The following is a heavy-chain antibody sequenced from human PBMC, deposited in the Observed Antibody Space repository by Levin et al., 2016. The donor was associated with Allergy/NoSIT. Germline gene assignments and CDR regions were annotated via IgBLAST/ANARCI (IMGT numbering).Heavy chain of an antibody. J-gene: IGHJ6*02. CDR2: MNPNSGNT. D-gene: IGHD6-13*01. V-gene: IGHV1-8*01. CDR3: ARGQSPPLIAAAGSYGMDV. CDR1: GYTFTSYD. Sequence: ASVKVSCKASGYTFTSYDINWVRQATGQGLEWMGWMNPNSGNTGYAQKFQGRVTMTRNTSISTAYMELSSLRSEDTAVYYCARGQSPPLIAAAGSYGMDVWGQGTTVTVSS.